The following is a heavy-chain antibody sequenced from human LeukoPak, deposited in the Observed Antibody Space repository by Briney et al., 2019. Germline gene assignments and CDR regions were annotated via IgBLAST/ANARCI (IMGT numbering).Heavy chain of an antibody. CDR2: ISSSSSYI. Sequence: GGSLRLSCAASGFTFSSYSMNWDRQAPGRGLEWVSSISSSSSYIYYADSVKGRFTISRDNAKNSLYLQINSLRAEDTAVYYCATEAYEGDLQHWGQGTPVTVSS. J-gene: IGHJ1*01. CDR1: GFTFSSYS. CDR3: ATEAYEGDLQH. D-gene: IGHD2-21*01. V-gene: IGHV3-21*01.